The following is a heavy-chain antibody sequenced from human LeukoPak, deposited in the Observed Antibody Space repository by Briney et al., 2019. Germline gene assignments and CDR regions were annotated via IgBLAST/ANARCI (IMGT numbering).Heavy chain of an antibody. CDR3: AKDGYNYDSSGHFDY. D-gene: IGHD3-22*01. CDR1: GGSFSGYY. J-gene: IGHJ4*02. V-gene: IGHV3-23*01. CDR2: ISGSGGAT. Sequence: PSETLSLTCAVYGGSFSGYYWSWIRQPPGKGLEWVSAISGSGGATYHADADSVKGRFTISRDNSKNALYLEINNLRAEDTAVYYCAKDGYNYDSSGHFDYWGQGTLVTVSS.